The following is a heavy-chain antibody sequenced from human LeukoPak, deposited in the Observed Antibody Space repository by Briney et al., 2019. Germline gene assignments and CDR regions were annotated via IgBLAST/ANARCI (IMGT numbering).Heavy chain of an antibody. D-gene: IGHD1-26*01. CDR3: AKSLGATRGYFDY. V-gene: IGHV3-30*02. CDR2: IWSDGSNK. Sequence: GGSLRLSCAASGFTFSTYGMHWVRQAPGKGLEWVAFIWSDGSNKYYADSVKGRSTISRDNSKNTLYLQMNSLRAEDTAVYYCAKSLGATRGYFDYWGQGTLVTVSS. J-gene: IGHJ4*02. CDR1: GFTFSTYG.